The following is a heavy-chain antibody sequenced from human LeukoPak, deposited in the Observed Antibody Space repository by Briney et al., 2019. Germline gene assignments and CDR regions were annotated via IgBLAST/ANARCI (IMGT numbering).Heavy chain of an antibody. D-gene: IGHD6-19*01. J-gene: IGHJ4*02. V-gene: IGHV3-23*01. Sequence: GGSLRLSCAASGFTFDDYGMSWVRQAPGKGLEWVSAISGSGGSTYYADSVKGRFTISRDNSKNTLYLQMNSLRAEDTAVYYCAKDQRYSSGWYNYWGQGTLVTVSS. CDR1: GFTFDDYG. CDR2: ISGSGGST. CDR3: AKDQRYSSGWYNY.